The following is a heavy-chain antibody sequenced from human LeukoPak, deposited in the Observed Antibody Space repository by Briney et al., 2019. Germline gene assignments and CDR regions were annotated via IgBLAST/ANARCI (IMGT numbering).Heavy chain of an antibody. CDR2: IKQDGSEK. J-gene: IGHJ6*02. CDR1: GFTFSSYW. D-gene: IGHD2/OR15-2a*01. V-gene: IGHV3-7*05. CDR3: ARDFYGPYYYYGMDV. Sequence: RAGGSLRLSCAASGFTFSSYWMSWVRQAPGKGLEWVANIKQDGSEKYYVDSVKGRFTISRDNAKNSLYLQMNSLRAEDTAVYYCARDFYGPYYYYGMDVWGQGTTVTVSS.